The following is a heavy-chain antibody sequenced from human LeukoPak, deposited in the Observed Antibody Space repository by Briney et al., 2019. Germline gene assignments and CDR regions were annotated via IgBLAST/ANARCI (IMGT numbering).Heavy chain of an antibody. CDR2: ISAYNGNT. CDR1: GYTFTSYG. D-gene: IGHD2-15*01. CDR3: ARRGGGYCSGGSCLIDY. V-gene: IGHV1-18*01. Sequence: ASVKVSCKASGYTFTSYGISWVRQAPGQGLEWMGWISAYNGNTNYAQKLQGRVTMTTDTSTSTAYMELRSLRSDDTAVYYCARRGGGYCSGGSCLIDYWGQGTLVTVSS. J-gene: IGHJ4*02.